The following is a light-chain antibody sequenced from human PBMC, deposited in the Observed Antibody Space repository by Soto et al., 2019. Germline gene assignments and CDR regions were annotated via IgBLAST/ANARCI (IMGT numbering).Light chain of an antibody. V-gene: IGLV2-14*01. CDR1: SSDVGGYDY. CDR3: SSYSISTAYL. Sequence: SALRQPSSVSGSPGQSITISCTGTSSDVGGYDYVSWYQLHPGKAPKLIVFEVNNRPSGVSYRFSGSKSGNTASLTISGLQAEDEADYFCSSYSISTAYLFGTGNKVT. J-gene: IGLJ1*01. CDR2: EVN.